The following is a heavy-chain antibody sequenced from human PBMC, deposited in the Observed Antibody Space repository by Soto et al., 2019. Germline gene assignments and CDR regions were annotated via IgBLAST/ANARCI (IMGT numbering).Heavy chain of an antibody. V-gene: IGHV3-33*01. J-gene: IGHJ4*02. D-gene: IGHD3-22*01. CDR2: IWYDGSNK. CDR3: ARDHQYYYDSSGPLPGPY. CDR1: GFTFSSYG. Sequence: PGGSLRLSCAASGFTFSSYGMHWVRQAPGKGLEWVAVIWYDGSNKYYADSVKGRFTISRDNSKNTLYLQMNSLRAEDTAVYYCARDHQYYYDSSGPLPGPYWGQGTLVTVSS.